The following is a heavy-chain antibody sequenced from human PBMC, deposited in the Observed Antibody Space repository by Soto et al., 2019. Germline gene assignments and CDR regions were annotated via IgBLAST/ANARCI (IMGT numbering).Heavy chain of an antibody. D-gene: IGHD6-6*01. Sequence: RASVKVSCEASGYTFTGYYIHWVRQSPGQGLEWMGWINPNSGDTKYAQKFQGRVTMTRDTSTRTAYMEVSRLTSDDTAVYYCARSLSTIGGRPDSWGQGTLVTVSS. CDR1: GYTFTGYY. CDR2: INPNSGDT. J-gene: IGHJ4*02. V-gene: IGHV1-2*02. CDR3: ARSLSTIGGRPDS.